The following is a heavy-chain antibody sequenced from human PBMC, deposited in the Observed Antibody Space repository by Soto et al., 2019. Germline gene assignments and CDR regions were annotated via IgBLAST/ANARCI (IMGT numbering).Heavy chain of an antibody. CDR1: GGTSTRYA. CDR3: NRGSEYDFWSGYL. V-gene: IGHV1-69*06. CDR2: IVPMFGTS. Sequence: QERLVQSGAEVRKPGSSVKVSCKVTGGTSTRYAINWVRQAPGQGLEWMGGIVPMFGTSKYVQKFQGRVTITGDTSTNIAYMELRSLRSEDTAVYYCNRGSEYDFWSGYLWGQGTLVSVSS. J-gene: IGHJ4*02. D-gene: IGHD3-3*01.